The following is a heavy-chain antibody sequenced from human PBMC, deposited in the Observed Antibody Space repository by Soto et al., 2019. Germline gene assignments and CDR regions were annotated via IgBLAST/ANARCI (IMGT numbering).Heavy chain of an antibody. CDR3: TRQLVYRYSGMDV. CDR1: GFTFSHTW. D-gene: IGHD6-6*01. CDR2: IKSKADGGTR. J-gene: IGHJ6*02. V-gene: IGHV3-15*07. Sequence: EVQLVESGGDLVKPGRSLRLSCAVSGFTFSHTWMNWVRQAPGKGLEWVGRIKSKADGGTRDYAAPVKDRFIISGDDSENTVYLQMNSLKTEETAVYFCTRQLVYRYSGMDVWGQGTTVTVSS.